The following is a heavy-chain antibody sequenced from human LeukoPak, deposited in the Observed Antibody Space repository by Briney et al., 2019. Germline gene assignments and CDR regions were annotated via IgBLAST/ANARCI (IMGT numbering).Heavy chain of an antibody. CDR2: ISWNSGSI. CDR1: GFTFDDYA. J-gene: IGHJ4*02. D-gene: IGHD6-13*01. Sequence: PGRSLRLSCAASGFTFDDYAMHWVRQAPGKGLEWVSGISWNSGSIGYADSVKGRFTISRDNAKNSLYLQMNSLRAEDTALYYCAKGYSSSWYPPDYWGQGTLVTVSS. CDR3: AKGYSSSWYPPDY. V-gene: IGHV3-9*01.